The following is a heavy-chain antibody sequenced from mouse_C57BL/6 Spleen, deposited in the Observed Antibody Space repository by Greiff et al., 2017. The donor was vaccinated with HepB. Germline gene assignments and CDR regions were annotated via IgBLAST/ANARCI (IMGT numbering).Heavy chain of an antibody. J-gene: IGHJ3*01. CDR2: IDPSDSET. Sequence: QVQLQQPGAELVRPGSSVKLSCKASGYTFTSYWMHWVKQRPIQGLEWIGNIDPSDSETHYNQKFKDKATLTVDKSSSTAYMQRSSLTSEDSAVYYCARDDGYYFAYWGQGTLVTVSA. CDR1: GYTFTSYW. D-gene: IGHD2-3*01. V-gene: IGHV1-52*01. CDR3: ARDDGYYFAY.